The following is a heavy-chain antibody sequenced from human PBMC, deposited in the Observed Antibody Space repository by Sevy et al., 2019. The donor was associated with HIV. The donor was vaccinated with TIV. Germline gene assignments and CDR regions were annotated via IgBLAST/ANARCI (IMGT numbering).Heavy chain of an antibody. V-gene: IGHV3-48*03. D-gene: IGHD2-15*01. Sequence: GGSLRLSCAASGFTFSSYEMNWVRQAPGKGLEWVSYISSSGSSIYYADSVKGRFTISRDNAKNSLYLQMNSLRAEDTAVYYCARDDCSGGSCLDYWGQGTLVTVSS. CDR1: GFTFSSYE. CDR3: ARDDCSGGSCLDY. J-gene: IGHJ4*02. CDR2: ISSSGSSI.